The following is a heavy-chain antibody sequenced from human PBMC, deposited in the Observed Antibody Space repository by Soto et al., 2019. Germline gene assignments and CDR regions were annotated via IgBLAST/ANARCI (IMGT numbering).Heavy chain of an antibody. Sequence: QLQLQESGPGLVKPSETLSLTCTVSGGSISSSSYYWGWIRQPPGKGLEWIGCIYYSGSTYYNPSLKSRVTTPVDASKKQCTLKPGTAAAGDTAVSYCAGEVALRSIGDRYYYYYIDVWWKGSTVAVSS. CDR1: GGSISSSSYY. J-gene: IGHJ6*03. CDR2: IYYSGST. D-gene: IGHD3-16*01. CDR3: AGEVALRSIGDRYYYYYIDV. V-gene: IGHV4-39*01.